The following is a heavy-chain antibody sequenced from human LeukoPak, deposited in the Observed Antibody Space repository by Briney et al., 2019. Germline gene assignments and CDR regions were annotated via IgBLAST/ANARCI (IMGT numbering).Heavy chain of an antibody. Sequence: GGSLRLSCAASGFTFSNAWMSWVRQAPGKGLEWVGRIKSKTDGGTTDYAAPVKGRFTISRDDSKDTLYLQMNSLRTEDTAVYYCTTVSGKLAPDYWGQGTLVTVSS. CDR1: GFTFSNAW. CDR2: IKSKTDGGTT. V-gene: IGHV3-15*01. CDR3: TTVSGKLAPDY. J-gene: IGHJ4*02. D-gene: IGHD3-10*01.